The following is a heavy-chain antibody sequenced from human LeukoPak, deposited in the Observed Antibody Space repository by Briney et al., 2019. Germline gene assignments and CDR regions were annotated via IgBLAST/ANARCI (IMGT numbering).Heavy chain of an antibody. Sequence: SVKVSCKASGGTFSSYAISWVRQAPGQGLEWMGGIIPIFGTANYAQKFQGRVTITADESTSTAYMELRSLRSDDTAVYYCARVGYVDAFDIWGQGTMVTVSS. CDR3: ARVGYVDAFDI. CDR1: GGTFSSYA. D-gene: IGHD5-18*01. V-gene: IGHV1-69*01. J-gene: IGHJ3*02. CDR2: IIPIFGTA.